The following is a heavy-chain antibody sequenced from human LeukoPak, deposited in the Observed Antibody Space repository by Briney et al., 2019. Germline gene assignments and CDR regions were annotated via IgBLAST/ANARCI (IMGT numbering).Heavy chain of an antibody. J-gene: IGHJ5*02. CDR2: ISGSGGST. CDR3: AKGAVLRYFDWLSNWFDP. D-gene: IGHD3-9*01. CDR1: GFTFSSYA. Sequence: GGSLRLSCAASGFTFSSYAMSWVRQAPGKGLEWVSAISGSGGSTYYADSVKGRFTISRDNSKNTLYLQMNSLRAEDTAVYYCAKGAVLRYFDWLSNWFDPWGQGTLATVSS. V-gene: IGHV3-23*01.